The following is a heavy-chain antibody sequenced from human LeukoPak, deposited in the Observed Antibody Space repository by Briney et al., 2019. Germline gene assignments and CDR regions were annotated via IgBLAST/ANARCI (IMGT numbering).Heavy chain of an antibody. D-gene: IGHD3-22*01. CDR3: ARVDYDSSGYFDY. Sequence: PSETLSLTCTVSGGSFSSYYWSWIRQPPGKGLVWIGYIYYSGSTNYNPSLKSRVTMSIDTSKNQFSLKVTSVTAADTAVYYCARVDYDSSGYFDYWGQGTPVTASS. V-gene: IGHV4-59*01. J-gene: IGHJ4*02. CDR2: IYYSGST. CDR1: GGSFSSYY.